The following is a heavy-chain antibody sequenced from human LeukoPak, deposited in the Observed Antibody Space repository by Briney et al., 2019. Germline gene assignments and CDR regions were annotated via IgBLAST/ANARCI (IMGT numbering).Heavy chain of an antibody. V-gene: IGHV4-39*01. CDR2: IDKSGSA. CDR1: GGSISSSSYY. Sequence: PSETLSLSCTVSGGSISSSSYYGGWIRQPPGKGLEWIGGIDKSGSAYNNPSLKSRVTIAVDPSKNLCSLKLSSVTAAYTAVYYCVRHGIVQYWGQGTLVTVSS. CDR3: VRHGIVQY. J-gene: IGHJ4*02. D-gene: IGHD1-1*01.